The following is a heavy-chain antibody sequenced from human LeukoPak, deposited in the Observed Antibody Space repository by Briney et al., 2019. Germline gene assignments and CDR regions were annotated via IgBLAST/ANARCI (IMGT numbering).Heavy chain of an antibody. D-gene: IGHD3-3*01. Sequence: SETLSLSCTVSGGSLSSSSYCWGWIRQPPGKGLEWNGSVFDSGANYSNPSLRSRVTLSIDTSKNQFSLKVTSVTAADTAVYYCARGGHFDIWSADFDYWGQGTLVSVSS. J-gene: IGHJ4*02. CDR1: GGSLSSSSYC. CDR2: VFDSGAN. CDR3: ARGGHFDIWSADFDY. V-gene: IGHV4-39*07.